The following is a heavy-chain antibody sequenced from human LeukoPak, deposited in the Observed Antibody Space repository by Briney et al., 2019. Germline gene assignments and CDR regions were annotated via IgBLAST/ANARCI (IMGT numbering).Heavy chain of an antibody. CDR2: IYTSGST. V-gene: IGHV4-4*07. D-gene: IGHD2-2*01. CDR1: GGSISSYY. Sequence: SETLSLTCTVSGGSISSYYWSWIRQPAGKGLEWIGRIYTSGSTNYNPSLKSRVTMSVDTSKNQFSLKLSSVTAADTAVYYCARLYCSSTSCSDAFDIWGQGTMVTVSS. CDR3: ARLYCSSTSCSDAFDI. J-gene: IGHJ3*02.